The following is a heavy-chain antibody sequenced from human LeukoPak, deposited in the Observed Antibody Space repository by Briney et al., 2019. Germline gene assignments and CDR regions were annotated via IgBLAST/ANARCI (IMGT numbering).Heavy chain of an antibody. J-gene: IGHJ4*02. V-gene: IGHV3-30*04. Sequence: GGSLRLSCAASGFTFSTYAMNWVRQAPGKGLEWVAVISDDGRHNYYADSVNGRFTISRDNAKNSLYLQMNSLRAEDTAVYYCARVLVQATTLDYWGQGTLVTVSS. CDR1: GFTFSTYA. CDR3: ARVLVQATTLDY. D-gene: IGHD5-12*01. CDR2: ISDDGRHN.